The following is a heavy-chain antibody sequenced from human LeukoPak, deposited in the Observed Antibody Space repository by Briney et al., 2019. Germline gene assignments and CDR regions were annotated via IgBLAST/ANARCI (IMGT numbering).Heavy chain of an antibody. D-gene: IGHD2-2*01. V-gene: IGHV3-30-3*01. CDR3: ARDHFVVVVPAAHYYYYYGMDV. Sequence: PGGSLRLSCAASGFTFSSYAMHWVRQAPGKGLEWVAVISYDGGNKYYADSVKGRFTISRDNSKNTLYLQMNSLRAEDTAVYYCARDHFVVVVPAAHYYYYYGMDVWGQGTTVTVSS. J-gene: IGHJ6*02. CDR1: GFTFSSYA. CDR2: ISYDGGNK.